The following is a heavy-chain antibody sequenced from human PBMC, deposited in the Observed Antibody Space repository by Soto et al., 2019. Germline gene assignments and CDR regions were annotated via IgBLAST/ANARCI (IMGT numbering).Heavy chain of an antibody. CDR2: IYPGDSDT. Sequence: GESLKISCKGSGYSFTSYWIGWVRQMPGKGLEWMGIIYPGDSDTRYSPSFQGQVTISADKSISTAYLQWSSLKASDTAMYYCARALRVVGASNYYYYYGMDVWGQGTTVTVPS. V-gene: IGHV5-51*01. D-gene: IGHD1-26*01. CDR3: ARALRVVGASNYYYYYGMDV. J-gene: IGHJ6*02. CDR1: GYSFTSYW.